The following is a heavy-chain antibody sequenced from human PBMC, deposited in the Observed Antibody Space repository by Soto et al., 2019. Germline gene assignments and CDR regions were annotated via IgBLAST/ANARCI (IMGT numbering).Heavy chain of an antibody. CDR3: ARYPTDYSDYGMDV. J-gene: IGHJ6*02. V-gene: IGHV1-69*12. Sequence: QVQLVQSGAEVKKPGSSVKVSCKASGGTFSSYAISWVRQAPGQGLEWMGGIIPIFGTADYAQKFQGRVTVTADESTCTAYMELSSLRSEDTDVYYCARYPTDYSDYGMDVWGQGNTVTVAS. CDR2: IIPIFGTA. CDR1: GGTFSSYA.